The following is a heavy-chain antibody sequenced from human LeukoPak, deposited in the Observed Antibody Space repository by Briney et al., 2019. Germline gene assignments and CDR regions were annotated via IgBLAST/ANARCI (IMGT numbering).Heavy chain of an antibody. J-gene: IGHJ4*02. Sequence: ASVKVSCKAPGYTVTSYGISWVRQAPGQGLEWMGWISAYNGNTNYAQKLQGRVTMTTDTSTSTAYMELRSLRSDDTAVYYCARGYSYGYRSPFDYWGQGTLVTVSS. V-gene: IGHV1-18*01. CDR2: ISAYNGNT. CDR3: ARGYSYGYRSPFDY. CDR1: GYTVTSYG. D-gene: IGHD5-18*01.